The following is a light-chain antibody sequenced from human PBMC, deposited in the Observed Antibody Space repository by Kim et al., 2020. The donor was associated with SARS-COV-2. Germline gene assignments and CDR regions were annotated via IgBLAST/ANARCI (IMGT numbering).Light chain of an antibody. CDR2: DVT. V-gene: IGLV2-14*04. Sequence: GQSITISCTGTSSDVGGYNYVSWYQQHPGKAPKLMIYDVTKRPSGVSYRFSGSKSGNTASLTISGLQAEDEADYYCSSYTTSSTYVLGTGTKVTVL. CDR1: SSDVGGYNY. CDR3: SSYTTSSTYV. J-gene: IGLJ1*01.